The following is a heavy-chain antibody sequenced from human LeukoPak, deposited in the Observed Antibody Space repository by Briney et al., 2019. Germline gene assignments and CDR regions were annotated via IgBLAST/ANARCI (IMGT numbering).Heavy chain of an antibody. J-gene: IGHJ4*02. CDR1: GGSISSGGYY. CDR2: IYYSGST. V-gene: IGHV4-31*03. CDR3: ARARYDILTGPTDFDY. D-gene: IGHD3-9*01. Sequence: SQTLSLTCTVSGGSISSGGYYWSWIRQHPGKGLEWIGYIYYSGSTYYNPFLKSRVTISVDTSKNQFSLKLSSVTAADTAVYYCARARYDILTGPTDFDYWGQGTLVTVSS.